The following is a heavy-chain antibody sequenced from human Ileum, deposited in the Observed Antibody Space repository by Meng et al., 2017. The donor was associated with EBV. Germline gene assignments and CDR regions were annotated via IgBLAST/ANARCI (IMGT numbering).Heavy chain of an antibody. D-gene: IGHD6-13*01. CDR3: ARGFYTYGSSCFDY. Sequence: HVQRPQLAGGLFDPSCTLSLSCSAYGGSCSGYYWPWTRQPPGQGLEWIGEINHSGSTNYTPSLKSRVTISVDKNQFSLKLSSVTAADTAVYYCARGFYTYGSSCFDYWGQGTLVTVSS. CDR1: GGSCSGYY. CDR2: INHSGST. J-gene: IGHJ4*02. V-gene: IGHV4-34*01.